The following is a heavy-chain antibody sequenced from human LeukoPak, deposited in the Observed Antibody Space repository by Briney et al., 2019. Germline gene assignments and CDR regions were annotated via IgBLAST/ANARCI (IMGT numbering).Heavy chain of an antibody. CDR2: ISSSSSTI. Sequence: GGSLRLSCAASGFTFSSYSMNWVRQAPGKGLEWVSYISSSSSTIYYADSVKGRFTISRDNAKNSLYLQMNSLRDEDTAVYYCARYPHCSGWYENCAFDIWGQGTMVTVSS. CDR3: ARYPHCSGWYENCAFDI. CDR1: GFTFSSYS. D-gene: IGHD6-19*01. V-gene: IGHV3-48*02. J-gene: IGHJ3*02.